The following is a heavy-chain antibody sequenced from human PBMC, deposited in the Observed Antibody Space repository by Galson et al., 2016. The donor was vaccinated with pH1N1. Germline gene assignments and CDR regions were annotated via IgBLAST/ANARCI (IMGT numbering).Heavy chain of an antibody. D-gene: IGHD3/OR15-3a*01. CDR1: GDSISSFY. CDR2: VYHSSHSGSA. CDR3: ARDGFMTCGRRAFYI. Sequence: ETLSLTCTVSGDSISSFYWDWIRQSPGRGLEWLGYVYHSSHSGSAKYNPYLKSRVTMSVDTSKNQFSLRLSSVTAADTAVYYCARDGFMTCGRRAFYIWGQGTMVTVSS. J-gene: IGHJ3*02. V-gene: IGHV4-59*12.